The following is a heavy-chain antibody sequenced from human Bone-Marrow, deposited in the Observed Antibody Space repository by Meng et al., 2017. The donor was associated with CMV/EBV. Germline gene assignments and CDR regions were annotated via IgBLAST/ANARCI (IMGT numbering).Heavy chain of an antibody. CDR1: GFTFSNFW. V-gene: IGHV3-74*01. CDR3: VGVYSGSWYSDY. CDR2: INSDGTVT. J-gene: IGHJ4*02. D-gene: IGHD6-13*01. Sequence: GGSLRLSCAASGFTFSNFWMHWVRQTPGKGLVWVSRINSDGTVTDDADSVKGRLTISRDNAKKTLYLDTNSLRADDTAVYYCVGVYSGSWYSDYWGQGTLVTVSS.